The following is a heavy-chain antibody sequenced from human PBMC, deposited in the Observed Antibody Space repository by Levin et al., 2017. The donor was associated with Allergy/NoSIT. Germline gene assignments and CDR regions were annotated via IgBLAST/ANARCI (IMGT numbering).Heavy chain of an antibody. CDR2: ITASGAST. CDR3: VKEDGYNLYYFDF. J-gene: IGHJ4*02. CDR1: GFRYSSYS. Sequence: QTGGSLRLSCAASGFRYSSYSMSWVRQASGKGLQWVSSITASGASTNYADSVKGRFTISRDNSENTVYLLMNSLRAEDTAVYYCVKEDGYNLYYFDFWGQGTLVTVSS. V-gene: IGHV3-23*01. D-gene: IGHD5-24*01.